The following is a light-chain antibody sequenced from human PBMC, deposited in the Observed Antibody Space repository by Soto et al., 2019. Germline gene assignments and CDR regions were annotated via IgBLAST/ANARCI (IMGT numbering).Light chain of an antibody. CDR1: SSNIGNNY. V-gene: IGLV1-51*01. CDR2: DNN. Sequence: QSVLTQPPSVSAAPGQKVTISCSGSSSNIGNNYVSWYQQFPGTAPKLLIYDNNKRPSGIPDRFSVSKSGTSATLGITGLQTGDEADHYCGTWDSSLSAVVFGGGTKLTVL. J-gene: IGLJ2*01. CDR3: GTWDSSLSAVV.